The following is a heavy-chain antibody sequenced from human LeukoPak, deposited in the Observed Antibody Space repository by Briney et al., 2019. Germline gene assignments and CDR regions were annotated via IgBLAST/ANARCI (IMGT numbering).Heavy chain of an antibody. CDR2: ISGSGGST. Sequence: GGSLRLSCAASGFTFNSYAMSWVRQAPGKGLEWVSAISGSGGSTYYADSVKGRFTISRDNSKNTLYLQMNSLRAEDTAVYYCARDLVIVGAFYFDYWGQGTLVTVSS. D-gene: IGHD1-26*01. J-gene: IGHJ4*02. CDR3: ARDLVIVGAFYFDY. V-gene: IGHV3-23*01. CDR1: GFTFNSYA.